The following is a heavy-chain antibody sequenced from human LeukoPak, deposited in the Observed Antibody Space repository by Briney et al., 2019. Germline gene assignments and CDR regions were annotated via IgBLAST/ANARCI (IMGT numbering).Heavy chain of an antibody. D-gene: IGHD5-24*01. CDR3: AEVAEMGTILGKFDN. CDR1: GFTFSSYA. CDR2: ISGNGGRT. V-gene: IGHV3-23*01. Sequence: HPGGSLRLSCAASGFTFSSYAMSWVRQAPGKGLEWVSAISGNGGRTYYGDSVKGRFTISRDNSKNTLYLQMNSLRAEDTAVFYCAEVAEMGTILGKFDNWGQGTLVTVSS. J-gene: IGHJ4*02.